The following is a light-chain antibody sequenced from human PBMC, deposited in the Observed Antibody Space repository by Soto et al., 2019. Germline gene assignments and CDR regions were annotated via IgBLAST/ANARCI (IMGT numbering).Light chain of an antibody. CDR2: GAS. CDR1: QSVSSSY. Sequence: ESVWTQSPGTLSLSPGERDTLSCRASQSVSSSYLAWYQQKPGQAPRLLIYGASSRATGIPDRFSGSGSGTDFTLTISRLEPEDFAVYYCQQYGSSPWTFGQGTKVEIK. V-gene: IGKV3-20*01. J-gene: IGKJ1*01. CDR3: QQYGSSPWT.